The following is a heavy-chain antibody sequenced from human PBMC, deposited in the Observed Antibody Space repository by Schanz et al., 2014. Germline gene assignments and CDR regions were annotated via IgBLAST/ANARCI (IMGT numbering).Heavy chain of an antibody. CDR3: AKAQGSSFDS. J-gene: IGHJ4*02. D-gene: IGHD6-13*01. CDR1: GFTLSNYA. Sequence: EVQLLESGGGLAQPGGSLRLSCAASGFTLSNYAMSWVRQAPGKGLEWVSYIGNGGVTIYYAGSVKGRFTISSDNSKSTLYLQMSSLRAEDTAVYYCAKAQGSSFDSWGQGTLVTVSS. CDR2: IGNGGVTI. V-gene: IGHV3-23*01.